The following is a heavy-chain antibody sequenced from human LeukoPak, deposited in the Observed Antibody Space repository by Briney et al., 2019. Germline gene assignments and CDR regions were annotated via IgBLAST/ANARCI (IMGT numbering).Heavy chain of an antibody. CDR2: ISGSGSST. CDR3: AKGGSYYYDSSGYYGY. D-gene: IGHD3-22*01. CDR1: GFTFSSYA. V-gene: IGHV3-23*01. J-gene: IGHJ4*02. Sequence: GGSLRLSCAASGFTFSSYAMSWVRQAPGKGLEWVSAISGSGSSTYYADSVKGRFTISRDNPKNTLYLQMNSLRAEDTAVYYCAKGGSYYYDSSGYYGYWGQGTLVTVSS.